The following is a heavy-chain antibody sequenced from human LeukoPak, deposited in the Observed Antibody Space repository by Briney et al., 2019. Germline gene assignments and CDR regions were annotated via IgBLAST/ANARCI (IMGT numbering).Heavy chain of an antibody. Sequence: GGSLRLSCAASGFTFSNAWMSWVRQAPGKGLEWVGRIKSKTDGGTTDYAAPVKGRFTISRDDSKNTLYLQMNSLKTEDTAVYYCTTASGFTTYYYDSSGYPDYWGQGNLVTVSS. D-gene: IGHD3-22*01. V-gene: IGHV3-15*01. CDR1: GFTFSNAW. CDR2: IKSKTDGGTT. CDR3: TTASGFTTYYYDSSGYPDY. J-gene: IGHJ4*02.